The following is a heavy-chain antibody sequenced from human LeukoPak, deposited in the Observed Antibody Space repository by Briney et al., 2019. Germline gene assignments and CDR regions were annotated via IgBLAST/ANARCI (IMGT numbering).Heavy chain of an antibody. J-gene: IGHJ4*02. CDR3: ARITPFDS. Sequence: GESLKISCQGSGYSFTSSWIGWVRQMPGKGLEWMGRIDPTDSSTNYSPSFQGHVTISVDKSISTAYLQWSSLEASDTAMYYCARITPFDSWGQGTLVTVSS. D-gene: IGHD3-16*01. V-gene: IGHV5-10-1*01. CDR2: IDPTDSST. CDR1: GYSFTSSW.